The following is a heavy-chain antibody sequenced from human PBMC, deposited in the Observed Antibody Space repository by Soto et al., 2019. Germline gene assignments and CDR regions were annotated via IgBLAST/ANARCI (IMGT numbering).Heavy chain of an antibody. CDR2: IKQDGTET. V-gene: IGHV3-7*01. CDR3: ARDRGYKAFDI. D-gene: IGHD5-12*01. J-gene: IGHJ3*02. Sequence: PGGSLRLSCAASGFTFTKSWMTWVRQAPGKGLEWVAHIKQDGTETKYVDSVRGRFTISRDNAKNSLYLQMNSLGAEDTAVYYCARDRGYKAFDIWGQGSMVTVSS. CDR1: GFTFTKSW.